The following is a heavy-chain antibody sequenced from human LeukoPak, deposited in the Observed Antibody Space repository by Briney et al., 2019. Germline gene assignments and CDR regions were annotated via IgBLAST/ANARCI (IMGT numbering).Heavy chain of an antibody. CDR1: GFTLSNSG. CDR2: IQYDGSNK. J-gene: IGHJ4*02. V-gene: IGHV3-30*02. CDR3: ATAPRWLQFGYFDY. Sequence: GGSLRLSCAASGFTLSNSGMHWVRQAPGKGLEWVTLIQYDGSNKYYTDTVKGRFTVSRDSSKNTLYLQMNSLRPEDTAVYYCATAPRWLQFGYFDYWGRGTLVTVSS. D-gene: IGHD5-24*01.